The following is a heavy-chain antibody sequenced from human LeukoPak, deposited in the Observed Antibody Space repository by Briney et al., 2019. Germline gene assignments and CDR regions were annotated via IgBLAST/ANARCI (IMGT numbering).Heavy chain of an antibody. Sequence: HPGGSLRLSCAASGFTVSSNYMSWVRQAPGKGLEWVSVIYSGGSTYYADSVKGRFTISRDNSKNTLYLQMNSLRAEDTAVYYCARDLYDSSGYSPPSDYWDQGTLVTVSS. CDR3: ARDLYDSSGYSPPSDY. J-gene: IGHJ4*02. D-gene: IGHD3-22*01. CDR1: GFTVSSNY. V-gene: IGHV3-66*01. CDR2: IYSGGST.